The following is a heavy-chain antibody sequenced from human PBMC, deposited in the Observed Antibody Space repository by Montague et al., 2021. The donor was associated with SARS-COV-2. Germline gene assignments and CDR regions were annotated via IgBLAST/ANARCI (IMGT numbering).Heavy chain of an antibody. CDR2: IYDGGAA. D-gene: IGHD6-19*01. Sequence: SETLSLTCTVSGGSITDYYWSWLRRPPGKGLEWIAYIYDGGAAHYNPSLGSRVTISTDTSKNQFSLKLNSVTAADTAVYYCVRDQPYSGPRGAYDNWGQGTLVTVSS. J-gene: IGHJ3*02. V-gene: IGHV4-59*01. CDR3: VRDQPYSGPRGAYDN. CDR1: GGSITDYY.